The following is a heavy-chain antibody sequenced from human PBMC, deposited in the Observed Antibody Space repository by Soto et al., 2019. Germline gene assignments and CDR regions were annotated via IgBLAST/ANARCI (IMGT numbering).Heavy chain of an antibody. CDR2: ISDSGST. CDR1: DASVTSFY. D-gene: IGHD2-8*01. Sequence: SETLSLTCTVSDASVTSFYWSWIRQAPGKGLEWIGYISDSGSTNYSPSLGSRVAISVDTSKNQFSLRLTSVTAADTAVYYCARRNGIDFWGQGTLVTVSS. CDR3: ARRNGIDF. V-gene: IGHV4-59*08. J-gene: IGHJ4*02.